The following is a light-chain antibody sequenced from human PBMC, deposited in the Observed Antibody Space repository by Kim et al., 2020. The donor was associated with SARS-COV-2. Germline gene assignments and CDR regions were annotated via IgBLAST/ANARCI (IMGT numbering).Light chain of an antibody. J-gene: IGKJ1*01. CDR3: QQSYSSPPT. V-gene: IGKV1-39*01. CDR1: QSISRH. Sequence: ASIGDRVTITCRASQSISRHCNWYQKRPGEAPKLLIYGASNLQSWVPSRFSGSGSGTDFTLTISSLQPEDFATYYCQQSYSSPPTFGQGTKVDIK. CDR2: GAS.